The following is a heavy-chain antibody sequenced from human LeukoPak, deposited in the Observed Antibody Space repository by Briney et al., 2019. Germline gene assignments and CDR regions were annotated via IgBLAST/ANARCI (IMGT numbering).Heavy chain of an antibody. CDR2: IYYSGST. J-gene: IGHJ6*03. V-gene: IGHV4-59*01. CDR3: ARVEIDFEGTYYMDV. D-gene: IGHD3-3*01. CDR1: GGSISSYY. Sequence: SETLSPTCTVSGGSISSYYWSWIRQPPGKGLEWIGYIYYSGSTNYNPSLKSRVTISVDTSKNQFSLKLSSVTAADTAVYYCARVEIDFEGTYYMDVWGKGTTVTVSS.